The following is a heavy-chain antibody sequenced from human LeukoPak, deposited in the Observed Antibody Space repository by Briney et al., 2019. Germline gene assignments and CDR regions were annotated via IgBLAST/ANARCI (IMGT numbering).Heavy chain of an antibody. CDR3: ARVSLGMVRGVMYYFDY. V-gene: IGHV4-59*01. CDR1: GGSISSYY. D-gene: IGHD3-10*01. CDR2: IYYSGST. Sequence: PSETLSLTCTVSGGSISSYYWSWIRQPPGKGLEWIGYIYYSGSTNYNPSLKSRVTISVDTSKNQFSLKLSSVTAADTAVYYCARVSLGMVRGVMYYFDYWGQGTLVTVPS. J-gene: IGHJ4*02.